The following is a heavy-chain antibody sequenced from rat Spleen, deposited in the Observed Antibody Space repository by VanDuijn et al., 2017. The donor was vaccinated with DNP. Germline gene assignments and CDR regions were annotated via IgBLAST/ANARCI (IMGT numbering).Heavy chain of an antibody. D-gene: IGHD1-1*01. J-gene: IGHJ4*01. CDR1: GFSLTSYH. Sequence: QVQLKESGPGLVQPSQTLSLTCTVSGFSLTSYHVHWVRQPPGKGLEWMGTIWTSGRTNYNSAVHSRLSISRDTSKSQVFLXXNSLQXXXTGXXXCVXXVKXXXDVXXXDA. CDR2: IWTSGRT. CDR3: VXXVKXXXDVXXXDA. V-gene: IGHV2-27*01.